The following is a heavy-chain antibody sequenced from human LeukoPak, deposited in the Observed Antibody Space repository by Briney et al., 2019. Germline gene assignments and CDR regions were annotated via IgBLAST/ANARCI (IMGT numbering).Heavy chain of an antibody. Sequence: ASVKVSCKASGYTFTSYYMHWVRQAPGQGLEWMGIINPSGGSTSYAQKFQGRVTMTRDTSTSTVYMELSSLRSEDTAVYYCARELWTYYYDSSASGLGYWGQGTLVTVSS. CDR2: INPSGGST. J-gene: IGHJ4*02. CDR3: ARELWTYYYDSSASGLGY. D-gene: IGHD3-22*01. V-gene: IGHV1-46*01. CDR1: GYTFTSYY.